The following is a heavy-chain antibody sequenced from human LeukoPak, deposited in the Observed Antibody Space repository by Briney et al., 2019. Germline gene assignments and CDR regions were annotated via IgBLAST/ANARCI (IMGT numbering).Heavy chain of an antibody. V-gene: IGHV3-23*01. CDR3: AEDHDSVAAAGNKY. D-gene: IGHD6-13*01. Sequence: PGGSLRLSCAASDSGFTFSSYAMSLVRQAPGKWLEWVSGISGSGGGTYYADSVKGRFTISRDNSKNTLYLQMNSLRAEDTAVYYCAEDHDSVAAAGNKYWGQGTLVTVSS. J-gene: IGHJ1*01. CDR1: DSGFTFSSYA. CDR2: ISGSGGGT.